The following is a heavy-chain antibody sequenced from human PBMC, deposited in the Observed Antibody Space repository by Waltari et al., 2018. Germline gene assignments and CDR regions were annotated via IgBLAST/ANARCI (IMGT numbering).Heavy chain of an antibody. J-gene: IGHJ4*02. CDR2: IGSGGET. D-gene: IGHD6-13*01. CDR1: GFVFSTNA. V-gene: IGHV3-23*01. CDR3: VKDLYWWTAADY. Sequence: EVQLLESGGGLIQPGGSLRLYCAASGFVFSTNAMSWVRQSPGKGLEWVSGIGSGGETHYTDSVKGRFTISRDNSKSSLYLQMNSLRAEDTAVYYCVKDLYWWTAADYWGQGILVTVSS.